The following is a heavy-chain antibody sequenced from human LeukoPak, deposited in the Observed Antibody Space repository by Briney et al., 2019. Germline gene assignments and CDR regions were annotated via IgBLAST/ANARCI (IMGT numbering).Heavy chain of an antibody. Sequence: ASVKVSCKASGYIFTDYYMHWVRQAPGQGLVWMGWINPKSDGTKYAQNFQGRVTMTWDTSISTAYMEVSRLTSDDTAMFYCARDPPGTTAFDLWGQGTMVTVSS. CDR1: GYIFTDYY. CDR2: INPKSDGT. V-gene: IGHV1-2*02. J-gene: IGHJ3*01. D-gene: IGHD1-1*01. CDR3: ARDPPGTTAFDL.